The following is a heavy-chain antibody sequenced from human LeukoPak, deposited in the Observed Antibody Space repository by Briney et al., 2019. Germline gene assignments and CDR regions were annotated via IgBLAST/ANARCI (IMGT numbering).Heavy chain of an antibody. V-gene: IGHV4-34*01. J-gene: IGHJ4*02. CDR3: ARDRDSGYDRSLDY. CDR2: IYHSGST. D-gene: IGHD5-12*01. Sequence: PSETLSLTCAVYGGSFSGYYWSWIRQPPGKGLEWIGYIYHSGSTYYNPSLKSRVTISVDRSKNQFSLKLSSVTAADTAVYYCARDRDSGYDRSLDYWGQGTLVTVSS. CDR1: GGSFSGYY.